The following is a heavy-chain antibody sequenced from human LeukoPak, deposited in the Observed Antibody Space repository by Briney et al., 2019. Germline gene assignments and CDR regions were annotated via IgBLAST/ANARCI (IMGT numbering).Heavy chain of an antibody. J-gene: IGHJ6*03. CDR1: GYTFTGYD. CDR3: AKEGGYGGCPSYYYYYMDA. D-gene: IGHD5-18*01. V-gene: IGHV1-2*02. Sequence: ASVRVSCTASGYTFTGYDMHWVRQAPGQGLEWMGWINTNSGGINYAETVKGRVTITRDNANSSVYMQLSRLRAEDTAVYYCAKEGGYGGCPSYYYYYMDAWGKGTTVTISS. CDR2: INTNSGGI.